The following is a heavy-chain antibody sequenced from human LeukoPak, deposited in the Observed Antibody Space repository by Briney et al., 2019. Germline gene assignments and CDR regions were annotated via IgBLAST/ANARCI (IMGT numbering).Heavy chain of an antibody. CDR2: IYSGGST. V-gene: IGHV3-53*01. J-gene: IGHJ6*02. CDR1: GFTASSNY. D-gene: IGHD5-24*01. Sequence: GGSLRLSCAASGFTASSNYMSWVRQAPGKGLEWVSVIYSGGSTYYADSVKGRFTISRDNSKNTLYLQMNSLRAEDTAVYYCARVRGGYNQYYYYGMDVWGQGTTVTVSS. CDR3: ARVRGGYNQYYYYGMDV.